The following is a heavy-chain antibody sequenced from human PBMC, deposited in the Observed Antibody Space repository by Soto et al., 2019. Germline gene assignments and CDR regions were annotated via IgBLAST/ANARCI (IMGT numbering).Heavy chain of an antibody. J-gene: IGHJ4*02. D-gene: IGHD3-22*01. CDR2: INHSGST. CDR3: ARWYYYDSSGYNSDY. CDR1: GGSFSGYY. V-gene: IGHV4-34*01. Sequence: SETLSLTCAVYGGSFSGYYWSWIRQPPGKGLEWIGEINHSGSTNYNPSLKSRVTISVDTSKNQFSLKLSSVTAADTAVYYCARWYYYDSSGYNSDYWGQGTLVTVSS.